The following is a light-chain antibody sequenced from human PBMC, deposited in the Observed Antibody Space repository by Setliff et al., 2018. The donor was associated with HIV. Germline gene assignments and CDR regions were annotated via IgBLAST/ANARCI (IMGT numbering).Light chain of an antibody. J-gene: IGLJ1*01. CDR2: TNY. V-gene: IGLV1-44*01. CDR1: SSNIGSNT. Sequence: SPGQRVTISCSGSSSNIGSNTVNWYQQLPGTAPKLLIYTNYQRPSGVPDRFSGSKSGTSASLAISGLQSEDEADYYCAAWDDSLNGPYVFGTGTKATVL. CDR3: AAWDDSLNGPYV.